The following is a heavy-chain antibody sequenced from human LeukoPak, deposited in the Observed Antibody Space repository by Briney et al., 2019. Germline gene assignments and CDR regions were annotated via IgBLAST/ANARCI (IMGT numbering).Heavy chain of an antibody. V-gene: IGHV3-23*01. D-gene: IGHD1-7*01. Sequence: GGSLRLSCAASGFTFSNYAMSWVRQAPGKGLEWVSVISSVDDATYYADSVEGRFTISRDNSKNTLYLQMNSLRAEDTAVYYCARTTLYYFDYWGQGTLVTVSS. CDR2: ISSVDDAT. CDR1: GFTFSNYA. J-gene: IGHJ4*02. CDR3: ARTTLYYFDY.